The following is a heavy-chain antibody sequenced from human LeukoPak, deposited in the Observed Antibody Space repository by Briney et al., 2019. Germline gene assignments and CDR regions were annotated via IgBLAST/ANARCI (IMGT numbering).Heavy chain of an antibody. D-gene: IGHD6-19*01. CDR2: ISSSGDST. CDR3: AKWERPTPSYSSGWYEDAFDV. Sequence: GGSLRLSCAASGFTFSSYAMSWVRQAPGKGLEWVSAISSSGDSTYYADSVKGRFTISRDKSKNTLYLQLNSLRAEDTAIYYCAKWERPTPSYSSGWYEDAFDVWGQGTMVTVSS. J-gene: IGHJ3*01. CDR1: GFTFSSYA. V-gene: IGHV3-23*01.